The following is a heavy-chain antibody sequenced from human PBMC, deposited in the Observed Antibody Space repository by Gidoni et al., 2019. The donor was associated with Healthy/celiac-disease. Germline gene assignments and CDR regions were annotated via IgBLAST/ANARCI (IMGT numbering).Heavy chain of an antibody. Sequence: EVQLLESGGGLVQPGGSLRLSCAASGFTFHSYAMSWVRKAPGTGLEWFSAISGSVCSTYYADSVKGRFTISRDNSKNTLYLQMNSLRAEDTAVYYCAKVLGWYSSSWTPYYFDYWGQGTLVTVSS. D-gene: IGHD6-13*01. CDR2: ISGSVCST. CDR3: AKVLGWYSSSWTPYYFDY. V-gene: IGHV3-23*01. J-gene: IGHJ4*02. CDR1: GFTFHSYA.